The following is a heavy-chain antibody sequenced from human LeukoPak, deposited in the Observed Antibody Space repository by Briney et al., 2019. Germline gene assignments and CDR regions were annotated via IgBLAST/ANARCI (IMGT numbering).Heavy chain of an antibody. V-gene: IGHV1-18*01. J-gene: IGHJ3*02. CDR3: ATWAVVTAEARVAFDI. CDR1: GYTFTSYG. CDR2: ISAYNGNT. D-gene: IGHD2-21*02. Sequence: ASVKVSCKASGYTFTSYGISWVRQAPGQGLEWMGWISAYNGNTNYAQKLQGRVTMTTDTSTSTAYMELGSLRSDDTAVYYCATWAVVTAEARVAFDIWGQGTKVTVSS.